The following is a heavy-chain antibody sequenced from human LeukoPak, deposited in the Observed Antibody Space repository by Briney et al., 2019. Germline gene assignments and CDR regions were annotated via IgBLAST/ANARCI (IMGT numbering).Heavy chain of an antibody. CDR1: GFTFSSYG. Sequence: GGSLRLSCAASGFTFSSYGMHWVRQAPGKGLEWVAVISYDGSNKYYADSVKGRFTISRDNSKNKLYLQMNSLRAEDTAVYYCAKDVEMATTLGFDYWGQGTLVTVSS. CDR3: AKDVEMATTLGFDY. CDR2: ISYDGSNK. V-gene: IGHV3-30*18. D-gene: IGHD5-24*01. J-gene: IGHJ4*02.